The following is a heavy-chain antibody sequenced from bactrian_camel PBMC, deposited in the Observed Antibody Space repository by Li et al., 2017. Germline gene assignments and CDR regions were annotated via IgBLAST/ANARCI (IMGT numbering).Heavy chain of an antibody. D-gene: IGHD5*01. J-gene: IGHJ4*01. Sequence: QLVESGGDSVQAGGSLRLSCAASGSTDSRYYMAWFRQAPGKEREGVAAIGTGGRRTYYADSVKGRFTISRNNAKNTLYLKMNSLKPEDTAMYYCGVLRGGGCYTTGWYPPLPPSGYWGQGTQVTVS. CDR2: IGTGGRRT. CDR3: GVLRGGGCYTTGWYPPLPPSGY. V-gene: IGHV3S28*01. CDR1: GSTDSRYY.